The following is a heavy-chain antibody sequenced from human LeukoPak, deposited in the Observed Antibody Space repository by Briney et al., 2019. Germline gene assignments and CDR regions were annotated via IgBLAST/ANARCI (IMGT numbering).Heavy chain of an antibody. V-gene: IGHV3-23*01. J-gene: IGHJ4*02. D-gene: IGHD1-26*01. CDR1: GFTFSSYG. CDR2: ISGSGGST. Sequence: GGSLRLSCAGSGFTFSSYGMSWVCQAPGKGLEWVSGISGSGGSTYYADSVKGRFTISRDNSKNTLYLRINSLRADDTAVYYCAKWELLPYWGQGTLVTVSS. CDR3: AKWELLPY.